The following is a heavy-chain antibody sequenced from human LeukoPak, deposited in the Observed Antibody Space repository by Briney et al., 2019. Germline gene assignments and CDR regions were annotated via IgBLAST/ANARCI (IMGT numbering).Heavy chain of an antibody. CDR1: GGSISSSSYY. CDR2: IYYSGST. D-gene: IGHD2-15*01. V-gene: IGHV4-39*07. J-gene: IGHJ4*02. CDR3: ASAKGCSGGSCYSN. Sequence: SETLSLTCTVSGGSISSSSYYWGWIRQPPGKGLEWIGSIYYSGSTYYNPSLKIRVTISVDTSKNQFSLKLSSVTAADTAVYYCASAKGCSGGSCYSNWGQGTLVTVSS.